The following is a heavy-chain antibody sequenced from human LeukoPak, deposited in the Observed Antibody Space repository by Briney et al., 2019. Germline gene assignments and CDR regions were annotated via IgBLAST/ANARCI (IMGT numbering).Heavy chain of an antibody. D-gene: IGHD2-8*02. V-gene: IGHV1-2*02. CDR1: GYTLAEYY. CDR3: STEDKYCTGANCGVF. CDR2: IIPDSGGT. Sequence: ASVKVSCKASGYTLAEYYIHWVRQAPGQGLEWMGFIIPDSGGTTYQQNFQGRVTMTRDTSISTFYMELSSLRPDDTAVYYCSTEDKYCTGANCGVFWGQGTLVTVSS. J-gene: IGHJ4*02.